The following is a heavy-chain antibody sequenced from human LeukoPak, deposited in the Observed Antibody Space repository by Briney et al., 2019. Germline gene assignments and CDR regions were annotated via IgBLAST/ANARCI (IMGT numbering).Heavy chain of an antibody. CDR1: GGSISSGGYY. D-gene: IGHD3-22*01. Sequence: PSETLSLTCTVSGGSISSGGYYWSWIRQHPGKGLEWIGYIYYSGSTYYNPSLKSRVTISVDTSKNQFSLKLSSVTAADTAVYYCAREPHYYDSSGYYPRAFDIWGQGTMVTVSS. CDR2: IYYSGST. J-gene: IGHJ3*02. V-gene: IGHV4-31*03. CDR3: AREPHYYDSSGYYPRAFDI.